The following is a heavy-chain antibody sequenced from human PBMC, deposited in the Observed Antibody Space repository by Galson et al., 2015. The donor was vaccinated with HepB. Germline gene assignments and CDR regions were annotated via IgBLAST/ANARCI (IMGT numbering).Heavy chain of an antibody. CDR3: ARDDNYDSSGYYDYFDY. CDR1: GFTFSSYS. Sequence: SLRLSCAASGFTFSSYSMNWVRQAPGKGLEWVSSISSSSSYIYYADSVKGRFTISRDNAKNSLYLQMNSLRAEDTAVYYCARDDNYDSSGYYDYFDYWGQGTLVTVSS. CDR2: ISSSSSYI. D-gene: IGHD3-22*01. J-gene: IGHJ4*02. V-gene: IGHV3-21*01.